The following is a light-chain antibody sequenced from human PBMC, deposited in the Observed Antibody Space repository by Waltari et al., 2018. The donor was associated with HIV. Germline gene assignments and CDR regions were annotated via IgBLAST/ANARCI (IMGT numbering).Light chain of an antibody. J-gene: IGLJ1*01. CDR1: HSNIGNNY. V-gene: IGLV1-51*02. CDR2: ENS. Sequence: QSILTQPPSVSAAPGQKVTISCSGNHSNIGNNYVAWYQQFPGTAPKFLIYENSKRPSGIPDRFSGSKSGTSATLGITGLQAGDEADYYCSSYTSRSTPYVFGTGTKVTVL. CDR3: SSYTSRSTPYV.